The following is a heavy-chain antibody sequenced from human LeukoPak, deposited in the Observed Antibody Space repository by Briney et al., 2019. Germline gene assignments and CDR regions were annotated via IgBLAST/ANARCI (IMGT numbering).Heavy chain of an antibody. D-gene: IGHD2/OR15-2a*01. Sequence: SVKVSCKASGGTFSSYAISWVRQAPGQGLEWMGRIIPILGIANYAQKFQGRLILTRDTSTSTVYMALSSLRSEDTAVYYCARWDSTTRQFDPWGQGTLVTVSS. V-gene: IGHV1-69*04. CDR1: GGTFSSYA. CDR3: ARWDSTTRQFDP. CDR2: IIPILGIA. J-gene: IGHJ5*02.